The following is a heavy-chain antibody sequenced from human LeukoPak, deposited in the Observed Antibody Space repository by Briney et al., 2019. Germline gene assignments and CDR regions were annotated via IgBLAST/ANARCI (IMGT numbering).Heavy chain of an antibody. CDR3: ARDAGTGYFDY. J-gene: IGHJ4*02. CDR1: GFTFRSFS. V-gene: IGHV3-48*02. CDR2: ISASSSTM. Sequence: GGSLRLSCVASGFTFRSFSINWVRQAPGKGLEWISYISASSSTMYYADSVKRRFTISRDNAKNSRSLQLNSLRDEDTAVFYCARDAGTGYFDYWGQGTLVTVSS. D-gene: IGHD1-1*01.